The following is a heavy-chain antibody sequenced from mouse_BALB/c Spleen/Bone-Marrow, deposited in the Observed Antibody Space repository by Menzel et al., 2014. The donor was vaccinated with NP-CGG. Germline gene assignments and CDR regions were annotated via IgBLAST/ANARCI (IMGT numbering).Heavy chain of an antibody. CDR3: ARSYYDYDRAWFAY. V-gene: IGHV1-4*01. CDR2: INPSSGYT. J-gene: IGHJ3*01. CDR1: GYTFTSYT. Sequence: QAQLKESGAELARPGASVKMSCKASGYTFTSYTMHWVKQRPGQGLEWIGYINPSSGYTNYNQKFKDKATLTADKSSSTAYMQLSSLTSEDSVVYYCARSYYDYDRAWFAYWGQGTLVTVSA. D-gene: IGHD2-4*01.